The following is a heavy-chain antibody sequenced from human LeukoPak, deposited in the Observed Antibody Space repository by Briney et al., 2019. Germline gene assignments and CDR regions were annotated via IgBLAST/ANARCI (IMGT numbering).Heavy chain of an antibody. D-gene: IGHD3-3*01. CDR2: INHSGST. J-gene: IGHJ4*02. Sequence: SETLSLTCAVYGGSFSGYYWSWIRQPPGKGLEWIGEINHSGSTNYNPSLKSRVTISVDTSKNQFSLKLSSVTAADTAVYYCARGGIWSGYSFDYWGQGTLVTVSS. V-gene: IGHV4-34*01. CDR3: ARGGIWSGYSFDY. CDR1: GGSFSGYY.